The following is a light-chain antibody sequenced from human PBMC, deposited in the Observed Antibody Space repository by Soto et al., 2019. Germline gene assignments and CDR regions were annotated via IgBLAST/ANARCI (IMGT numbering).Light chain of an antibody. CDR1: QSVGSN. Sequence: EIVMTQSPATLSVSPWERATLSCRASQSVGSNLAWYQQKPGQAPRLLIFGASSRATGVPARFSGSGSGTEFTLTINSLQSEDFAVYFCQQYDNLPLKFGPGTKVDIK. CDR2: GAS. J-gene: IGKJ3*01. V-gene: IGKV3-15*01. CDR3: QQYDNLPLK.